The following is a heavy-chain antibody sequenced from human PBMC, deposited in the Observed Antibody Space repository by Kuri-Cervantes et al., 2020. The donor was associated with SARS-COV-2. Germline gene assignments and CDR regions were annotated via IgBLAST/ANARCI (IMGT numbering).Heavy chain of an antibody. V-gene: IGHV4-34*01. CDR2: INHSGST. D-gene: IGHD3-22*01. CDR1: GGSFSGYY. CDR3: ARDSVGHYDRKDAFDI. Sequence: SETLSLTCAVYGGSFSGYYWSWIRQPPGKGLEWIGEINHSGSTNYNPSLKSRVTISVDTSKNQFSLKLSSVTAADTAVYYCARDSVGHYDRKDAFDIWGQGTMVTVSS. J-gene: IGHJ3*02.